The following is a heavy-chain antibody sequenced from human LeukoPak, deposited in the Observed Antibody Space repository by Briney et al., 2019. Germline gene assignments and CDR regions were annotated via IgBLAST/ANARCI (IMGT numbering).Heavy chain of an antibody. CDR3: TRLTTCTTTSCFFDY. D-gene: IGHD2-2*01. Sequence: GGSLRLSCTASGFTFSVSAMHWVRQASGKGLEWVGRIKTKADSYATAYAASVKGRFTISRDDSENTAYLQMDSLKTEDTAVYYCTRLTTCTTTSCFFDYWGQGSLVTVSS. CDR1: GFTFSVSA. V-gene: IGHV3-73*01. J-gene: IGHJ4*02. CDR2: IKTKADSYAT.